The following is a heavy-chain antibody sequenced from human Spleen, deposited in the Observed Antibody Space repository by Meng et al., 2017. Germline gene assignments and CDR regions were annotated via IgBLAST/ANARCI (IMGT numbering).Heavy chain of an antibody. Sequence: SETLSLTCTVSGGSISSYYWSWIRQPAGKGLEWIGRIYTSGSTNYNPSLKSRVTISVDTSKNQFSLKLSSVTAADTAIYYCAKNIVVVVSANYFDFWGQGRLVTVSS. CDR2: IYTSGST. D-gene: IGHD2-15*01. CDR3: AKNIVVVVSANYFDF. J-gene: IGHJ4*02. V-gene: IGHV4-4*07. CDR1: GGSISSYY.